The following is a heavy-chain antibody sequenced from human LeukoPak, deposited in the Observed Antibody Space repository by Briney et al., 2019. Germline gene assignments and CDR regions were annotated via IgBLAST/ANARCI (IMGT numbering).Heavy chain of an antibody. V-gene: IGHV5-51*01. CDR2: MYPGDSDT. Sequence: GGSLKISCKGSGYRFTNYWIGGVGQLPGKGLEWMGIMYPGDSDTRYRPSFQGQVTISADKSIGTAYLQWSSLKASDTAMYYCAIGGDSSTSCYRCFNYWGQGTLVTVSS. CDR3: AIGGDSSTSCYRCFNY. J-gene: IGHJ4*02. CDR1: GYRFTNYW. D-gene: IGHD2-2*02.